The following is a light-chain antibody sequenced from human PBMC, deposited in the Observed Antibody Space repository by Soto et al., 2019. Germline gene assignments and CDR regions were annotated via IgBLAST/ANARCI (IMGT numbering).Light chain of an antibody. CDR3: SSYTDSSNYV. V-gene: IGLV2-14*01. CDR2: QVT. Sequence: QSVLTQPASVSGSPGQSITISCTGTSSDLAIYNYVSWYQQQPGKAPKLMIYQVTNRPSGVSNRFSGSRSGNTASLTISGLQAEDEADYYCSSYTDSSNYVFGTGTKVIVL. J-gene: IGLJ1*01. CDR1: SSDLAIYNY.